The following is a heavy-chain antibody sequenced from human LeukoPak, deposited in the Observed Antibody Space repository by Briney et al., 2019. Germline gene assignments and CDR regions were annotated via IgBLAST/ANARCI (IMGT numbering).Heavy chain of an antibody. V-gene: IGHV4-34*01. D-gene: IGHD3-3*01. J-gene: IGHJ6*03. CDR2: INHRGRT. CDR3: ARAFAQAGSGYMDV. Sequence: PSETLSLTCAVYGGSFSGYYWSRIRQPPGKGLEWIGEINHRGRTNYNPSLKSRVTISVDTSKNQISLKLSSVTAADTAVYYCARAFAQAGSGYMDVWGKGTTVTVSS. CDR1: GGSFSGYY.